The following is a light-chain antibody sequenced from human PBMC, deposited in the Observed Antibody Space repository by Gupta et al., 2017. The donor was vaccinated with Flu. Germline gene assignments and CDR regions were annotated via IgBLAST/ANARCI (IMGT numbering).Light chain of an antibody. J-gene: IGKJ4*01. V-gene: IGKV2-28*01. CDR2: LAS. CDR3: RQTLQISPFP. CDR1: QSRRQRDGKNY. Sequence: PGQAASLDCRSSQSRRQRDGKNYLGRLMQKRRQAPQLLIYLASNRDGGVTDRFSGSGLGRDFTLKISRGEAEDVGDYYCRQTLQISPFPFGGGTKVEIK.